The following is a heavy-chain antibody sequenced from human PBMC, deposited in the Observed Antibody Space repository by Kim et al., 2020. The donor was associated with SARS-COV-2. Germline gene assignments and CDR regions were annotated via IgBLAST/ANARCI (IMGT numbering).Heavy chain of an antibody. CDR2: K. CDR3: AKEKKLGLCLDS. J-gene: IGHJ4*02. D-gene: IGHD1-26*01. Sequence: KCDADPGKGRFTITRDTSKNTMYLQRDSRRADDTAVYYCAKEKKLGLCLDSWGRGTLVTVSS. V-gene: IGHV3-33*06.